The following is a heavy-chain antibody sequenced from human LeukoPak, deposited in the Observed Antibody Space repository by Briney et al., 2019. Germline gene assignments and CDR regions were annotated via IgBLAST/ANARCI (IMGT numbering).Heavy chain of an antibody. J-gene: IGHJ5*02. V-gene: IGHV1-18*01. CDR2: ISAYNGNT. D-gene: IGHD3-22*01. Sequence: ASVKVSCKASGYTFTSYGISWVRQAPGQGLEWMGWISAYNGNTNYAQKLQGRVTMTTDTSTSTAYMELRSLRSDDTAVYYCARGWTYYYDSSGYYGLQEYNWFDPWGQGTLVTVSS. CDR1: GYTFTSYG. CDR3: ARGWTYYYDSSGYYGLQEYNWFDP.